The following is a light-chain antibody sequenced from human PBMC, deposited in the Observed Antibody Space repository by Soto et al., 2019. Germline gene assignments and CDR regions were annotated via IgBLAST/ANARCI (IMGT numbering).Light chain of an antibody. J-gene: IGKJ5*01. Sequence: DIQMTQSPSSLSASVGDRVTITCRASQSISSYLNWYQQKPGKAPKLLMYGASSLQSGVPSRFSGSGSGTDFILTISSLQPEDFATYYCQQSYSTPITFGQGTRLEIK. CDR1: QSISSY. CDR3: QQSYSTPIT. V-gene: IGKV1-39*01. CDR2: GAS.